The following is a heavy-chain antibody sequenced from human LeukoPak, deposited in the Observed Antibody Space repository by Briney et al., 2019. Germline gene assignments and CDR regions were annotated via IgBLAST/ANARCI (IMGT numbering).Heavy chain of an antibody. CDR2: INPNSGGT. Sequence: ASVKVSCKASGYTFTGYYMHWVRQAPGQGLEWMGWINPNSGGTNYAQKFQGRVTMTRDTSISTAYMELSRLRSDDTAVYYCARESCSSTSCYNNWFDHWGQGTLVTVSS. CDR1: GYTFTGYY. V-gene: IGHV1-2*02. D-gene: IGHD2-2*01. J-gene: IGHJ5*02. CDR3: ARESCSSTSCYNNWFDH.